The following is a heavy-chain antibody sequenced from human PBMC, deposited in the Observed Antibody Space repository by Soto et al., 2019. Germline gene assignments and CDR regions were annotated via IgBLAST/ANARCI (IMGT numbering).Heavy chain of an antibody. V-gene: IGHV3-21*01. CDR1: GFTFSSYS. CDR2: ISSSSSYI. CDR3: ARALFRWPFYYHQDGIAV. J-gene: IGHJ6*02. Sequence: GGSLRLSCAASGFTFSSYSMNWVRQAPGKGLEWVSSISSSSSYIYYADSVKGRFTISRDNAKNSLYLQMNSLRAEDTAVYYCARALFRWPFYYHQDGIAVSAQATT. D-gene: IGHD2-15*01.